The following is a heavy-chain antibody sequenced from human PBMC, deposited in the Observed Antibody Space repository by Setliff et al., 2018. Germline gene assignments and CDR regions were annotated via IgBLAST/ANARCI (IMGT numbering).Heavy chain of an antibody. D-gene: IGHD3-10*01. CDR3: ARVESGSSGSSLNY. J-gene: IGHJ4*02. V-gene: IGHV4-39*07. CDR2: INHSGST. CDR1: GGSVSSGSYY. Sequence: PSETLSLTCTVSGGSVSSGSYYWGWIRQPPGKGLEWIGEINHSGSTNYNPSLKSRVTISVDTSKSQFSLKMTSVTAADTAVYYCARVESGSSGSSLNYWGQGNLVTVSS.